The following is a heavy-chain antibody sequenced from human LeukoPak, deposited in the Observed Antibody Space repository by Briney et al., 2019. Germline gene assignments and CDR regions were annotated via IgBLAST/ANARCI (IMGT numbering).Heavy chain of an antibody. D-gene: IGHD3-22*01. CDR2: IYYSGST. V-gene: IGHV4-39*01. J-gene: IGHJ4*02. CDR1: GGSISSSSYY. CDR3: ARHMGNGDDSVGYPFDV. Sequence: SSETLSLTCTVSGGSISSSSYYWGWIRQPPGKGLEWIESIYYSGSTYYNPSLKSRVTVSADTSRNQFSLKLSSVTAADTALYFCARHMGNGDDSVGYPFDVWGQGMQVTVSS.